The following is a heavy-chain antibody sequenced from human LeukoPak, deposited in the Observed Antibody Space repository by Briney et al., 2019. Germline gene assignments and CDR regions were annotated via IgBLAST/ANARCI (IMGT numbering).Heavy chain of an antibody. J-gene: IGHJ4*02. CDR2: INPSGGST. CDR3: ASDYSYYLGELPTY. CDR1: GYTFTSYY. Sequence: ASVKVSCKASGYTFTSYYMHWVRQAPGQGLEWMGIINPSGGSTSYAQKFQGRVTMTRDMSTSTDYMELSSLRSDDTAVYYCASDYSYYLGELPTYWGQGTLVTVSS. D-gene: IGHD1-26*01. V-gene: IGHV1-46*01.